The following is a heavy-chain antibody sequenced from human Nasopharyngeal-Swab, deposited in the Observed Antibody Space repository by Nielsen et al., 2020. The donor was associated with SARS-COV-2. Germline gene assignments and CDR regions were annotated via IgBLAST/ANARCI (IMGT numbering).Heavy chain of an antibody. Sequence: SETLSLTCIVSGDSMSRFWWSWIRQAPGKGLEWVGYISATGTTTYNPSLKSRATIFIDSPRRQFSLRLSSVTAADTAVYYCATDLDHFGGENRFDSWGQGTLVTVSS. CDR1: GDSMSRFW. V-gene: IGHV4-4*08. D-gene: IGHD4-23*01. J-gene: IGHJ4*02. CDR2: ISATGTT. CDR3: ATDLDHFGGENRFDS.